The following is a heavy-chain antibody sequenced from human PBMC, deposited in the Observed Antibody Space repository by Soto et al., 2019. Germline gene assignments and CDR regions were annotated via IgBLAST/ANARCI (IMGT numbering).Heavy chain of an antibody. CDR1: GFTFSSYA. CDR3: AKDRAEQWLVRWFDP. V-gene: IGHV3-23*01. J-gene: IGHJ5*02. Sequence: EVQLLESGGGLVQPGGSLRLSCAASGFTFSSYAMSWVRQAPGKGLEWVSAISGSGGSTYYADSVKGRFTISRDNSKNTLDLQMNSLRGEDTAVYYCAKDRAEQWLVRWFDPWGQGTLVNVSS. CDR2: ISGSGGST. D-gene: IGHD6-19*01.